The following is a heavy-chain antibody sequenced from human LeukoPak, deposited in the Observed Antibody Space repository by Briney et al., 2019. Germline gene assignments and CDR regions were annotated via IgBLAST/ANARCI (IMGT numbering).Heavy chain of an antibody. D-gene: IGHD1-14*01. CDR2: ILSDGSSI. CDR1: GFTLSSYW. J-gene: IGHJ3*02. Sequence: RGSPRLSRAASGFTLSSYWMHWVRQDPRQGLVWVSRILSDGSSISYAASVKGRFTISRNNTKNTLYLQMNSLSAEDTGVYYCTREGRNMAFDIWGQGTMVTVSS. CDR3: TREGRNMAFDI. V-gene: IGHV3-74*01.